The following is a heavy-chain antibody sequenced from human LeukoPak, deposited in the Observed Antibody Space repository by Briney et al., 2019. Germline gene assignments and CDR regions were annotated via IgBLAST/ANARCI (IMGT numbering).Heavy chain of an antibody. CDR3: ATARFGVVITSFDY. V-gene: IGHV1-24*01. CDR1: GYTLTELS. D-gene: IGHD3-3*01. J-gene: IGHJ4*02. Sequence: ASVKVSCKVSGYTLTELSMHWVRQAPGKGLEWMGGFDPEDGETIYAQKFRGRVTMTEDTSTDTAYMELSSLRSEDTAVYYCATARFGVVITSFDYWGQGTLVTVSS. CDR2: FDPEDGET.